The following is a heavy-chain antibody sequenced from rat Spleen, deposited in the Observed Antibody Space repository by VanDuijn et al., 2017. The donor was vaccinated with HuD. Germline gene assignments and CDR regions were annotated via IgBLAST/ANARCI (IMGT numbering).Heavy chain of an antibody. CDR1: GFTFSDYY. CDR2: ISYDCSST. CDR3: ARKGYNHFFAY. D-gene: IGHD1-5*01. Sequence: EVQLVESDGGLVQPGRSLKLSCAASGFTFSDYYMAWVRQAPTKGLEWVATISYDCSSTYYRDSVKGRFTISRDNAKSTLYLQMDSLRSEDTATYYCARKGYNHFFAYWGQGTLVTVSS. V-gene: IGHV5-29*01. J-gene: IGHJ3*01.